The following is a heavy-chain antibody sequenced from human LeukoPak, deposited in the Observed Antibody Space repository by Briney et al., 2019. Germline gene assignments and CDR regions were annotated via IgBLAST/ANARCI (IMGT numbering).Heavy chain of an antibody. CDR1: GYTFTGYY. Sequence: ASVKVSCKASGYTFTGYYMHWVRQAPGEGLEWMGWINPNSGGTKYAQKFQGRVTMTRDTSINTAYMEVRRLTSDDTAVYYCAREGGTLAVAGDAVDIWGQGTMVTVSS. V-gene: IGHV1-2*02. CDR3: AREGGTLAVAGDAVDI. D-gene: IGHD6-19*01. J-gene: IGHJ3*02. CDR2: INPNSGGT.